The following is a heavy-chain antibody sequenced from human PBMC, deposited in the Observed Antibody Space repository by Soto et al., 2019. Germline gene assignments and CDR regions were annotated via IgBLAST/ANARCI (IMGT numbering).Heavy chain of an antibody. CDR1: GFTFSSYA. V-gene: IGHV3-30-3*01. J-gene: IGHJ6*02. CDR3: ARELALPGQRRGDYYYGMDV. Sequence: WGSLRLSCAASGFTFSSYAMHWFRQSPGKGLEWVAVISYDGSNKYYADSVKGRFTISRDNSKNTLYLQMNSLRAEDTAVYYCARELALPGQRRGDYYYGMDVWGQGTTVTVSS. D-gene: IGHD1-1*01. CDR2: ISYDGSNK.